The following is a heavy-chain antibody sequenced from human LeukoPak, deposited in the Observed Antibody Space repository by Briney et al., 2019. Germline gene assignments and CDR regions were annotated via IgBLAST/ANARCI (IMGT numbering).Heavy chain of an antibody. CDR2: IIPIPGIA. CDR1: GGTFSSYA. Sequence: ASVKVSCKASGGTFSSYAISWVRQAPGQGLEWMGRIIPIPGIANYAQKFQGRVTITADKSTSTAYMELSSLRSEDTAVYYCASPSRGGYFPYYYYGMDVWGQGTTVTVSS. D-gene: IGHD3-22*01. CDR3: ASPSRGGYFPYYYYGMDV. V-gene: IGHV1-69*04. J-gene: IGHJ6*02.